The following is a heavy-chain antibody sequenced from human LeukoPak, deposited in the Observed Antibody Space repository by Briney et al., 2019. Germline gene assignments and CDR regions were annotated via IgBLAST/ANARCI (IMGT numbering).Heavy chain of an antibody. D-gene: IGHD2-8*02. CDR3: APTGGILDAFDI. J-gene: IGHJ3*02. CDR1: GFTFSSYS. Sequence: PGGSLRLSCAASGFTFSSYSMNWVRQAPGKGLEWVSYISSSGSTIYYADSVKGRFTISRDNAKNSLYLQMNSLRAEDTAVYYCAPTGGILDAFDIWGQGTMVTVSS. V-gene: IGHV3-48*04. CDR2: ISSSGSTI.